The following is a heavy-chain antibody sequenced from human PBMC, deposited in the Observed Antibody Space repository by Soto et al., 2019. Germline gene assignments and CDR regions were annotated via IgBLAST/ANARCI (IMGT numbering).Heavy chain of an antibody. CDR2: ISTTGGST. CDR1: GFTFNAYS. V-gene: IGHV3-23*01. Sequence: EVQLLESGGRLVQPGGSLRLSCVASGFTFNAYSLSWVRQAPGKGLEWVSAISTTGGSTYYADSVKGRFTISRDNSQNTLSLQMTSLRAEDTAVYYCARPDGATYNFRYWGQGTLVTVSS. CDR3: ARPDGATYNFRY. D-gene: IGHD1-1*01. J-gene: IGHJ4*02.